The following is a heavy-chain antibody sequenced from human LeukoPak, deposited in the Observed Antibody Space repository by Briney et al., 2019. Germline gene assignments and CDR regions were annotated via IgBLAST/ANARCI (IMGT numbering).Heavy chain of an antibody. CDR2: IYYSGST. CDR3: ARGPRHLHSYYYDSSGYPEGGDY. J-gene: IGHJ4*02. CDR1: GGSISSGGYY. Sequence: PSETLSLTCTVSGGSISSGGYYWSWIRQHPGKGLEWIGYIYYSGSTYYNPSLKSRVTISVDTSKNQFSLKLSSVTAADTAVYYCARGPRHLHSYYYDSSGYPEGGDYWGQGTLVTVSS. V-gene: IGHV4-31*03. D-gene: IGHD3-22*01.